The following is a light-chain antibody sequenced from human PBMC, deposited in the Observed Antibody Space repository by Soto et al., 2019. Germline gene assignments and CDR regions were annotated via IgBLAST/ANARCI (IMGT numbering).Light chain of an antibody. J-gene: IGLJ1*01. CDR3: SSYTTSNTRQIV. Sequence: QSALTHPASASGSDAQSTTTSCTGTSCDVGGYNYVSWYQHHPGKAPKLMIYDVSNRPSGVSNRFSGSKSGNTASLTISGLQPEDEADYYCSSYTTSNTRQIVFGTGT. V-gene: IGLV2-14*03. CDR2: DVS. CDR1: SCDVGGYNY.